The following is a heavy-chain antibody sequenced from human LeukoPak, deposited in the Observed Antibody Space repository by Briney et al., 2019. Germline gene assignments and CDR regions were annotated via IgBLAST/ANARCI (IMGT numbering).Heavy chain of an antibody. CDR1: GGSISSTDYF. Sequence: SETLSLTCTVSGGSISSTDYFWGWIRQPPGKGLEWIGSIYYSGSTYYNPSLTSRVTVSVDTSKNQFSLKLSSVTAADTAVYYCARGVAVAGRPPWYFDLWGRGTLVTVSS. CDR3: ARGVAVAGRPPWYFDL. V-gene: IGHV4-39*07. CDR2: IYYSGST. J-gene: IGHJ2*01. D-gene: IGHD6-19*01.